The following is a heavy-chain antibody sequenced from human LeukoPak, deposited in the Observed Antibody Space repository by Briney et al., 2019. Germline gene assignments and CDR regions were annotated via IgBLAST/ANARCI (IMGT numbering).Heavy chain of an antibody. J-gene: IGHJ1*01. CDR3: ARDQRVGATRYFQH. CDR2: IYSGGST. V-gene: IGHV3-53*01. CDR1: GFTVSSNY. Sequence: PGGSLRLSCAASGFTVSSNYMSWVRQAPEKGLEWVSVIYSGGSTYYADSVKGRFTISRDNSKNTLYLQMNSLRAEDTAVYYCARDQRVGATRYFQHWGQGTLVTVSS. D-gene: IGHD1-26*01.